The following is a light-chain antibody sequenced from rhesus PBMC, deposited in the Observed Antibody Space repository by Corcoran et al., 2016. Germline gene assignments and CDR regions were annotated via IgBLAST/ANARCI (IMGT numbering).Light chain of an antibody. Sequence: DIVMTQTPLSLPVTPGEPASISCRSSQSLLDSEDGNTYLEWYLQKPGQFPQPLIYEVSNRASGFPERFSGSGSETVFTLKISRVEAEDVGIYYCMQGIEYPFTFGPGTKLDIK. CDR1: QSLLDSEDGNTY. CDR3: MQGIEYPFT. CDR2: EVS. J-gene: IGKJ3*01. V-gene: IGKV2S20*01.